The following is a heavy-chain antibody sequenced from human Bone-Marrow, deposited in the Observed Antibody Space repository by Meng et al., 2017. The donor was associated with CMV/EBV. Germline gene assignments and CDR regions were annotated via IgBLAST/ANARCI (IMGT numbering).Heavy chain of an antibody. Sequence: SETLSLTCTVSGYSISSGYYWSWIRQPPGKGLEWIGYIYYSGSTYYNPSLKSRVTISVDTSKNQFSLKLSSVTAADTAVYYCAREEYYYDSGGWFDPWGQGTLVTV. CDR2: IYYSGST. CDR1: GYSISSGYY. CDR3: AREEYYYDSGGWFDP. D-gene: IGHD3-22*01. J-gene: IGHJ5*02. V-gene: IGHV4-30-4*08.